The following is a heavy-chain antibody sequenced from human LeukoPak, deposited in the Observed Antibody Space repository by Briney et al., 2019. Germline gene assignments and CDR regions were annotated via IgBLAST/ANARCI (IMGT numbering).Heavy chain of an antibody. CDR1: GGSISSSSYY. CDR3: ARRRASGFGELFDY. D-gene: IGHD3-10*01. Sequence: SETLSLTCTVSGGSISSSSYYWGWIRQPPGKGLEWIGSIYYSGSTYYNPSLKSRVTISVDTSKNQFSLTLNSVTAADTAVYYCARRRASGFGELFDYWGQGTLVTVSS. V-gene: IGHV4-39*07. J-gene: IGHJ4*02. CDR2: IYYSGST.